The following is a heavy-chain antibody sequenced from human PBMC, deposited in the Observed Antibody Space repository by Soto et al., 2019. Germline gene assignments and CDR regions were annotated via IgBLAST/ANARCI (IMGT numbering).Heavy chain of an antibody. CDR3: ARAPATGTSPVYYGLDV. D-gene: IGHD6-13*01. CDR1: GYSIRSGYY. Sequence: PSETLSLTCVVSGYSIRSGYYWGWIRQPPGKGLEWIGSIYHTGSTYFNPSLKSRVTISVDTSKNQLSLKLSSVTAADSAVYYCARAPATGTSPVYYGLDVWGQGTTVTVSS. V-gene: IGHV4-38-2*01. J-gene: IGHJ6*02. CDR2: IYHTGST.